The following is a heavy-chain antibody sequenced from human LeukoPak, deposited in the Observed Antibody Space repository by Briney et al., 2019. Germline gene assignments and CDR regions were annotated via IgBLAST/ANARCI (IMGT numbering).Heavy chain of an antibody. Sequence: GGSLTLSWAASGLTVSSYAASSVRQPPGKGLELVSSITTGGDTTYYADSVKGRFTISRDNSKNTLRLQMNTLRADDTAVYFCAKFRGVTTLTPLDYWGQGTLVSVSS. CDR2: ITTGGDTT. CDR1: GLTVSSYA. CDR3: AKFRGVTTLTPLDY. D-gene: IGHD4-17*01. V-gene: IGHV3-23*01. J-gene: IGHJ4*02.